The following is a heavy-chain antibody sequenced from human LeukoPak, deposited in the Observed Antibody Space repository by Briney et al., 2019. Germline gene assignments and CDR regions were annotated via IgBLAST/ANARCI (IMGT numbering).Heavy chain of an antibody. CDR2: INHSGST. V-gene: IGHV4-34*01. CDR3: ARGTRARVVPAATNNWFDP. D-gene: IGHD2-2*01. Sequence: KPSETLSLTCAVYGGSFSGYYWSWIRQPPGKGLEWIGEINHSGSTNYNPSLKSRVTISVDTSKNQFSLKLSSVTAADMAVYYCARGTRARVVPAATNNWFDPWGQGTLVTVSS. CDR1: GGSFSGYY. J-gene: IGHJ5*02.